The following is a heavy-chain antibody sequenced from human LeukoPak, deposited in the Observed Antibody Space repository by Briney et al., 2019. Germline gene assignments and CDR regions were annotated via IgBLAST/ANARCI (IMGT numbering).Heavy chain of an antibody. CDR2: TYYRSKWYN. D-gene: IGHD3-3*01. Sequence: LSQTLSLTCAISGDSVSSNSGAWNWIRQAPSRGREWLGRTYYRSKWYNDYAVAVKIRITSNPDTSKNQFSLQLNSVTAEDSAVYYCARDSVGGYYWFDPWGQGTLVTVSS. V-gene: IGHV6-1*01. J-gene: IGHJ5*02. CDR1: GDSVSSNSGA. CDR3: ARDSVGGYYWFDP.